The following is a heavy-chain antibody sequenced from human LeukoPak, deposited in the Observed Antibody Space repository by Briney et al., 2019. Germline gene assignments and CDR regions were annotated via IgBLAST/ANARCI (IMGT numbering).Heavy chain of an antibody. Sequence: PGGSLRLSCAASGFTFSTYSMNWVRRAPGKGLEWVSYISSSSTTIYFADSVKGRFTISRDNAKNSLYLQMSSLRAEDTAVYHCARRSYSHDAFDIWGQGTMVTVSS. D-gene: IGHD2-21*01. CDR3: ARRSYSHDAFDI. CDR2: ISSSSTTI. CDR1: GFTFSTYS. J-gene: IGHJ3*02. V-gene: IGHV3-48*01.